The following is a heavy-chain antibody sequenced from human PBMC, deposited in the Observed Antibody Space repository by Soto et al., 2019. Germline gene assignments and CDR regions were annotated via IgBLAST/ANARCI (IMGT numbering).Heavy chain of an antibody. Sequence: SVKVSCKASGFTFTSSAVQWVRQARGQRLEWIGWIVVGSGNTNYAQKFQERVTITRDMSTSTAYMELSSLRSEDTAVYYCAAQYYDILTGYTLNYYYGMDVWGQGTTVTVSS. CDR2: IVVGSGNT. CDR3: AAQYYDILTGYTLNYYYGMDV. J-gene: IGHJ6*02. CDR1: GFTFTSSA. V-gene: IGHV1-58*01. D-gene: IGHD3-9*01.